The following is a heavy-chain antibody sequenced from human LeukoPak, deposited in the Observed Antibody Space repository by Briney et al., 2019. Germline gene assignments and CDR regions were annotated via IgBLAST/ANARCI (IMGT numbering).Heavy chain of an antibody. V-gene: IGHV3-21*01. CDR3: ARESLTGDAFDI. D-gene: IGHD3-9*01. CDR1: GFTFSSYT. Sequence: GGSLRLSCAASGFTFSSYTMHWIRQAPGKGLEWVSSISGSNSYIFYADSVKGRFTVSRDNAKDSLYLQMNSLRAEDTAVYYCARESLTGDAFDIWGQGTMVTVSS. J-gene: IGHJ3*02. CDR2: ISGSNSYI.